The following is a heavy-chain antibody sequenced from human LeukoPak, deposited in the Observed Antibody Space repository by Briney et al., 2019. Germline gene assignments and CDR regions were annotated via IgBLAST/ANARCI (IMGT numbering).Heavy chain of an antibody. CDR1: GGSISSYY. Sequence: PSETLSLTCTVSGGSISSYYWSWIRQPPGKGLEWIGYIYYSGSTNCNPSLKSRVTISVDTSKNQFSLKLSSVTAADTAVYYCARDGGDGYNYNWFGPWGQGTLVTVSS. CDR3: ARDGGDGYNYNWFGP. CDR2: IYYSGST. D-gene: IGHD5-24*01. V-gene: IGHV4-59*01. J-gene: IGHJ5*02.